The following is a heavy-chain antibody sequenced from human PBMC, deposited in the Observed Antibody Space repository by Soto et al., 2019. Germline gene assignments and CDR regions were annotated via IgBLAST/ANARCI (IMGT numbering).Heavy chain of an antibody. J-gene: IGHJ4*02. CDR3: AREPSI. V-gene: IGHV4-31*03. CDR2: IYYSGTT. CDR1: GGSISSGGYY. Sequence: QVQLQESGPGLVKPSQTLSLTCTVSGGSISSGGYYWSWIRQHPGRGLEWIGYIYYSGTTYYNPSPXRXXTIAVDTSKTQVSLTLSSVTAADTAIYYCAREPSIWGQGTLVTVSS.